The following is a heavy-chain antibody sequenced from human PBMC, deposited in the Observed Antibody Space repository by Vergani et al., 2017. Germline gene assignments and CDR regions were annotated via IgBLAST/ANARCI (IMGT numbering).Heavy chain of an antibody. CDR1: GYTFTSYG. Sequence: QVQLVQSGAEVKKPGASVKVSCKASGYTFTSYGISWVRQAPGQGLEWMGWISAYNGNTNYAQKLHGRVTMTTDTSTSTAYMGLRSLRSDDTAVYYCARDPHIAVAGSAKYGMDVWGQGTTVTVSS. CDR2: ISAYNGNT. J-gene: IGHJ6*02. CDR3: ARDPHIAVAGSAKYGMDV. V-gene: IGHV1-18*01. D-gene: IGHD6-19*01.